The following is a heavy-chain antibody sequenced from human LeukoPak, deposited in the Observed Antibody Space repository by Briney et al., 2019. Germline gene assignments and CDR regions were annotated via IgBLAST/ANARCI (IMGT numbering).Heavy chain of an antibody. Sequence: SETLSLTCTVSGGSISSYYWSWIRQPPGKGLEWIGYIYYSGSTTYNPSLKSRVTISVDTSKNQFSLKLNSVTAADTAMYYCARGFAYGGTGSFDYWGQGTLVTVSS. CDR3: ARGFAYGGTGSFDY. CDR1: GGSISSYY. J-gene: IGHJ4*02. CDR2: IYYSGST. D-gene: IGHD4-23*01. V-gene: IGHV4-59*01.